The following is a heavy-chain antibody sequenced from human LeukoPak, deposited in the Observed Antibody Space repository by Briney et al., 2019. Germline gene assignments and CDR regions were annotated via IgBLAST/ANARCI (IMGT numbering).Heavy chain of an antibody. CDR2: ISSSSSTI. CDR3: ARVMGSYDILTPRPRGYYGMDV. D-gene: IGHD3-9*01. Sequence: GGSLRLSCAASGFTFSSYSMNWVRQAPGKGLEWVSYISSSSSTIYYADSVKGRFTISRDNAKNSLYLQMNSLRAEDTAVYYCARVMGSYDILTPRPRGYYGMDVWGQGTTVTVSS. V-gene: IGHV3-48*04. J-gene: IGHJ6*02. CDR1: GFTFSSYS.